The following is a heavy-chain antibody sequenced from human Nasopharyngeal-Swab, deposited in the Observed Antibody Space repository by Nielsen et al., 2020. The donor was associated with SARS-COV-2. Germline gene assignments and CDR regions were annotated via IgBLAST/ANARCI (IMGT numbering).Heavy chain of an antibody. J-gene: IGHJ3*02. CDR1: GGSISSGGYY. D-gene: IGHD3-3*01. CDR2: IYYSGST. CDR3: ARRDIRITIFGVVHDAFDI. Sequence: SETLSLTCTVSGGSISSGGYYWSWIRQHPGKGLEWIGYIYYSGSTYYNPSLKSRVTISVDTPKSQFSLKLSSVTAADTAVYYCARRDIRITIFGVVHDAFDIWGQGTMVTVSS. V-gene: IGHV4-31*03.